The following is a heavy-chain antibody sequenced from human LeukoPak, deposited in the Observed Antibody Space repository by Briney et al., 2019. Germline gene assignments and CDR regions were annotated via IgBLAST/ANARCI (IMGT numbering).Heavy chain of an antibody. CDR1: GGSISSYY. CDR2: IYTSGST. J-gene: IGHJ6*02. D-gene: IGHD4-17*01. Sequence: PSETLSLTCTVSGGSISSYYWSWIRQPAGKGLEWIGRIYTSGSTNYNPSLKSRVTMSVDTSKNQFSLKLSSVTAADTAVYYCAPTVTTLDYYYYGMDAWGQGTTVTVSS. V-gene: IGHV4-4*07. CDR3: APTVTTLDYYYYGMDA.